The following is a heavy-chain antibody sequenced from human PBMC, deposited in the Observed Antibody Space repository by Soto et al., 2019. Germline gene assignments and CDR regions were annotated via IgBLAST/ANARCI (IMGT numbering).Heavy chain of an antibody. CDR3: ARVERGTATTVVDAFDI. CDR1: GGSVNSGNYY. V-gene: IGHV4-61*01. J-gene: IGHJ3*02. D-gene: IGHD1-1*01. Sequence: SETLSLTCAVFGGSVNSGNYYWSWIRQPPGKGLEWIGEMSHSGGTHFNPSLKSRVTISVDTSKNQFSLKMSSVTAADTALYYCARVERGTATTVVDAFDIWGPGTMVTVSS. CDR2: MSHSGGT.